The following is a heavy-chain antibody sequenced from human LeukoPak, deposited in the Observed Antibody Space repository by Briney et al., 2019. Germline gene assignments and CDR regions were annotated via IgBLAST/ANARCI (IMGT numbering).Heavy chain of an antibody. D-gene: IGHD2-2*01. CDR1: GGSISSSGYY. CDR3: ARLGYCSSASCDPLDY. Sequence: KTSETLSLTCTVSGGSISSSGYYWGWIRQPPGKGLEWIGNIYYSGSTYYNPSLKSRVTISVDTSKNHFSLKLNSVTAADTALYYCARLGYCSSASCDPLDYWGQGALVTVSS. J-gene: IGHJ4*02. V-gene: IGHV4-39*02. CDR2: IYYSGST.